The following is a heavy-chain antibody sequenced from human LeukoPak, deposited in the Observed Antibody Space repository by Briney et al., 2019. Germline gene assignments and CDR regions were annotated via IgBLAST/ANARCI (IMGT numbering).Heavy chain of an antibody. V-gene: IGHV3-48*01. CDR3: ARGPSGYHNT. J-gene: IGHJ4*02. CDR2: ISSSSSTI. Sequence: PGGSLRLSCAVSGFSFSGYCMNWVRQAPGKGLEWVSYISSSSSTIYYADSVKGRFTISRDNAKNSLYLQMNSLRAEDTAVYYCARGPSGYHNTGGQGTLVTVSS. D-gene: IGHD5-12*01. CDR1: GFSFSGYC.